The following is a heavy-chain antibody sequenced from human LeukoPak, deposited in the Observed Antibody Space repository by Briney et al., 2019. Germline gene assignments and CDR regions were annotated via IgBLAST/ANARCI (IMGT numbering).Heavy chain of an antibody. CDR3: ARVGNYGQASFDC. J-gene: IGHJ4*02. CDR1: GFTINSYT. CDR2: ISSNGDST. D-gene: IGHD3-10*01. V-gene: IGHV3-64*01. Sequence: GGSLRLSCAASGFTINSYTMSWVRQAPGKGLEYVSAISSNGDSTYYANSVKGRFSISRDNSKNTLYLQMGSLRAEDMAVYYCARVGNYGQASFDCWGQGTLVTVSS.